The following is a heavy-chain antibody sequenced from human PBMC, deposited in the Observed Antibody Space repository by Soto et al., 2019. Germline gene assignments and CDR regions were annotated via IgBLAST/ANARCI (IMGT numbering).Heavy chain of an antibody. CDR2: IYSGGST. Sequence: EVQLVESGGGLVQPGGSLRLSCAASGFTVSSNYMSWVRQAPGKGLEWVSIIYSGGSTYYADSVKGRFTISRDDSKNTLYLQMDTLRAEDTAVYYCARAPTVTTVFDSWGQGTLVTVSS. CDR1: GFTVSSNY. V-gene: IGHV3-66*01. D-gene: IGHD4-17*01. J-gene: IGHJ4*02. CDR3: ARAPTVTTVFDS.